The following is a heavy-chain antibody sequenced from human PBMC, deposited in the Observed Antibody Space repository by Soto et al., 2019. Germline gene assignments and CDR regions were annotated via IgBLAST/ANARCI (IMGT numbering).Heavy chain of an antibody. CDR1: GFPFSIYG. J-gene: IGHJ2*01. Sequence: QMQLVESGGGVVQPGRSLRLSCGASGFPFSIYGIHWVRQAPGKGLEWVAVIWSEGSNKYYGDSVKGRFTISRDNSKNTQDLQMTSLRAEDTAVYYCVIASGPFDLWGRGTLVTGSS. V-gene: IGHV3-33*01. CDR3: VIASGPFDL. CDR2: IWSEGSNK.